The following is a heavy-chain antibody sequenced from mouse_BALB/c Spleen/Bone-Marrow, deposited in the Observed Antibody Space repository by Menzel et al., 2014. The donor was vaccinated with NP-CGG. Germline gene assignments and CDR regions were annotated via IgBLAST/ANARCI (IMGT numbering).Heavy chain of an antibody. Sequence: EVHLVESGGDLVKSGGSLKLSRAASGFTFSSYSMSWVRQIPEKRLEWVATISSGGGNIYYPDSVKGRFTISRDNAKDNLYLQMSSLRSEDTALYYCVRSSPFFNGKGGDYAMDYWGQGTSVTVSS. CDR3: VRSSPFFNGKGGDYAMDY. D-gene: IGHD2-1*01. CDR2: ISSGGGNI. V-gene: IGHV5-9*03. J-gene: IGHJ4*01. CDR1: GFTFSSYS.